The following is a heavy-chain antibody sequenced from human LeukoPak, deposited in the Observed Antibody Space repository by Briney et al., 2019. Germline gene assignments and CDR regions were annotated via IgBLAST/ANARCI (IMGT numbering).Heavy chain of an antibody. D-gene: IGHD4-17*01. CDR2: IIPILGIA. CDR3: AGDYGDYREVFGY. CDR1: GGTFSSYA. Sequence: GASVKVSCKASGGTFSSYAISWVRQAPGQGLEWMGRIIPILGIANYAQKFQGRVTITADKSTSTAYMELSSLRSEDTAVYYCAGDYGDYREVFGYWGQGTLVTVSS. V-gene: IGHV1-69*04. J-gene: IGHJ4*02.